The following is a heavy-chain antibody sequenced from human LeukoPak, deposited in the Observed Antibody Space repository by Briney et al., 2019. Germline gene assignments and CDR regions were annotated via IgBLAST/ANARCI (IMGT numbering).Heavy chain of an antibody. D-gene: IGHD5-12*01. CDR3: GRSWHRGYSGGFDR. J-gene: IGHJ5*02. CDR1: GRSISSYY. CDR2: IYYSGST. Sequence: SETLALTCAVSGRSISSYYSSWIRQPPGKGLEWIGYIYYSGSTNYNPSLKSRVTISVDTSKNQFSLRLSSVTAADTAVYYCGRSWHRGYSGGFDRWGQGTLVTVSS. V-gene: IGHV4-59*01.